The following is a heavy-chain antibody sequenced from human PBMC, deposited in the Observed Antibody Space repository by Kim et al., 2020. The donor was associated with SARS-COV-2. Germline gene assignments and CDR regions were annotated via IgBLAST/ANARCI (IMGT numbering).Heavy chain of an antibody. D-gene: IGHD3-16*02. Sequence: GGSLRLSCAASGFTFSSYAMSWVRQAPGKGLEWVSAISGSGGSTYYADSVKGRFTISRDNSKNTLYLQMNSLRAEDTAVYYCAKDEGLGYVWGSYRSAPNYYFDYWGQGTLVTVSS. CDR1: GFTFSSYA. J-gene: IGHJ4*02. V-gene: IGHV3-23*01. CDR3: AKDEGLGYVWGSYRSAPNYYFDY. CDR2: ISGSGGST.